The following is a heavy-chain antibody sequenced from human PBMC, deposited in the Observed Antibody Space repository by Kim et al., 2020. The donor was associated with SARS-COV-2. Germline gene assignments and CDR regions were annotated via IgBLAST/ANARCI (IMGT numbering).Heavy chain of an antibody. Sequence: SVKVSCKASGGTFSSYAISWVRQAPGQGLEWMGGIIPIFGTANYAQKFQGRVTITADESTSTAYMELSSLRSEDTAVYYCARGQWELILGGYYYGMDVWGQGTTVTVSS. CDR3: ARGQWELILGGYYYGMDV. J-gene: IGHJ6*02. D-gene: IGHD1-26*01. CDR1: GGTFSSYA. CDR2: IIPIFGTA. V-gene: IGHV1-69*13.